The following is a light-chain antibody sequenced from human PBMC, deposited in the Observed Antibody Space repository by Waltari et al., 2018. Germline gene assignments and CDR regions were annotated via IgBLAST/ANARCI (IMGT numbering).Light chain of an antibody. J-gene: IGKJ2*01. V-gene: IGKV4-1*01. CDR1: QTVLYNYNNKNH. CDR3: QQYFSYPRT. Sequence: DIVMTQSPDSLAVSLGERATINCKSSQTVLYNYNNKNHLAWFQQKPGQPPKLLISWGSTRASGVPDRFSGSGSGTAFTLTISNLQAEDEAVYYCQQYFSYPRTFGLGTKVEI. CDR2: WGS.